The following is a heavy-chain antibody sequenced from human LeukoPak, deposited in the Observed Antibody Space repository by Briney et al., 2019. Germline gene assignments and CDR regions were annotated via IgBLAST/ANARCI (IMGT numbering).Heavy chain of an antibody. CDR2: INPNSGGT. D-gene: IGHD5-18*01. Sequence: ASVKVSCKASGYTFTSYGISWVRQAPGQGLEWMGWINPNSGGTNYAQKLQGRVTMTTDTSTSTAYMELRSLRSDDTAVYYCARDLIQLWLFDYWGQGTLVTVSS. CDR1: GYTFTSYG. J-gene: IGHJ4*02. CDR3: ARDLIQLWLFDY. V-gene: IGHV1-18*01.